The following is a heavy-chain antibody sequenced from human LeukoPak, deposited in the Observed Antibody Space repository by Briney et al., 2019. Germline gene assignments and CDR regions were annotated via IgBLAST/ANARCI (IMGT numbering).Heavy chain of an antibody. CDR1: GFTFGSYT. D-gene: IGHD6-25*01. CDR3: ARFAAGGSYYYYMDV. V-gene: IGHV3-48*01. J-gene: IGHJ6*03. Sequence: GGSLRLSCAASGFTFGSYTMNWVRQPPGKGLEWVSNIGTSSTTIYYADSVKGRFTISRDNAKNSLYLQMNSLRADDTAVYYCARFAAGGSYYYYMDVWGKGTTVTVSS. CDR2: IGTSSTTI.